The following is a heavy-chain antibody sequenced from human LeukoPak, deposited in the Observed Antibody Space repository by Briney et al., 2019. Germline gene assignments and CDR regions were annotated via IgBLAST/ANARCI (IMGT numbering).Heavy chain of an antibody. J-gene: IGHJ4*02. CDR2: IYYSGST. D-gene: IGHD5-12*01. CDR3: ARTCEDIVATTPQYYFDY. CDR1: GGSISSYY. V-gene: IGHV4-59*01. Sequence: KASETLSLTCTVSGGSISSYYWSWIRQPAGKGLEWIGYIYYSGSTNYNPALKSRVTISVDTSKNQFSLKLTSVTAADTAVYYCARTCEDIVATTPQYYFDYWGQGTLVTVSS.